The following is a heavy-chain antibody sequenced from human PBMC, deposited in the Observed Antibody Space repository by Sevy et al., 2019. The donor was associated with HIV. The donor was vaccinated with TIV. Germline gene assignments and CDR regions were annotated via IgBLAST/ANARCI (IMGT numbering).Heavy chain of an antibody. Sequence: GGSLRLSCAASGFSFSTYDMSWVRQAPGKGLESVSSITDSGRATYYADSVKGRFTISRDNSKNTLSLQMNSLRAEDTAIYYCAKENHAFYYDYWGQGTLVTVSS. CDR1: GFSFSTYD. J-gene: IGHJ4*02. CDR2: ITDSGRAT. D-gene: IGHD3-22*01. CDR3: AKENHAFYYDY. V-gene: IGHV3-23*01.